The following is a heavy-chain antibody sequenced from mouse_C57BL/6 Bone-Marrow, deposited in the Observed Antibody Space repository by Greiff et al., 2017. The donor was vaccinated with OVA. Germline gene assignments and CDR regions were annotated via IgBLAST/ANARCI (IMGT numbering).Heavy chain of an antibody. V-gene: IGHV1-72*01. Sequence: QVQLQQPGAELVKPGASVKLSCKASGYTFTSYWMHWVKQRPGRGLEWIGLIGSNSVGTKYNEKFKSKATLTVDKPTSTAYMQLSSLTSEDSAVYYCARGLPLDFGYWGKGTTLTVSS. CDR1: GYTFTSYW. J-gene: IGHJ2*01. CDR2: IGSNSVGT. D-gene: IGHD2-4*01. CDR3: ARGLPLDFGY.